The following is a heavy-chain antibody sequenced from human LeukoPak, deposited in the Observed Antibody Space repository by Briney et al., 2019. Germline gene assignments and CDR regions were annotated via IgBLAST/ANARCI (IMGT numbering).Heavy chain of an antibody. CDR1: GFTFKNAW. CDR3: AKNRGDRGRFLEWLFFDY. D-gene: IGHD3-3*01. V-gene: IGHV3-66*01. Sequence: PGGSLRLSCASSGFTFKNAWMTWVRQAPGKGLEWVSVIRSGGTTHHADSVKDRFTFSRDNSKNTLYLQMNTLRAEDTAVYYCAKNRGDRGRFLEWLFFDYWGQGTLVTVSS. CDR2: IRSGGTT. J-gene: IGHJ4*02.